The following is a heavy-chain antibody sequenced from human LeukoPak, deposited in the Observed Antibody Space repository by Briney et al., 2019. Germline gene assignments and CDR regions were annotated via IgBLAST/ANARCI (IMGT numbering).Heavy chain of an antibody. CDR3: ARQPYFYYYLDV. CDR1: GFAFNNDA. CDR2: IVGDSTIE. V-gene: IGHV3-23*01. D-gene: IGHD5-18*01. J-gene: IGHJ6*03. Sequence: PGGSLRLSCAASGFAFNNDAMTWVRQAPGKGLEWVSTIVGDSTIEYYADSVRGRFSISSDNSKTMLFLHMYSLRAEDTAIYYCARQPYFYYYLDVWGKGTTVTVSS.